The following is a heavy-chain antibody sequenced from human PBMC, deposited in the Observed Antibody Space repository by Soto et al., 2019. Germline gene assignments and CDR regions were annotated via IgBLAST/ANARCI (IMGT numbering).Heavy chain of an antibody. Sequence: EVQLVESGGGLAQPGGSVKLSCAASGFTFSGSAIHWVRQASGKGLEWVGRIRNKADSYATEYAASVKGRFTVSRDDSKNTAYLQMNSLKTEDTAVYYCTRWFGESLFDYWGQGALVTVSS. CDR1: GFTFSGSA. CDR3: TRWFGESLFDY. D-gene: IGHD3-10*01. J-gene: IGHJ4*02. CDR2: IRNKADSYAT. V-gene: IGHV3-73*01.